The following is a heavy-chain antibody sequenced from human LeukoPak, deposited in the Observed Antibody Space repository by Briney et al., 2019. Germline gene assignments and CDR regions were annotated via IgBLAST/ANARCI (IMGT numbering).Heavy chain of an antibody. D-gene: IGHD1-1*01. CDR3: AIWTSGNY. Sequence: GGSLRLSCAASGFTFDDYGMSWVRQAPGKGLEWVANMDPTGSQKRYVDSVRGRFTISKDNPGASLYLDMHSLRAEDTAIYYCAIWTSGNYWGQGTLVTVSS. CDR1: GFTFDDYG. V-gene: IGHV3-7*01. CDR2: MDPTGSQK. J-gene: IGHJ4*02.